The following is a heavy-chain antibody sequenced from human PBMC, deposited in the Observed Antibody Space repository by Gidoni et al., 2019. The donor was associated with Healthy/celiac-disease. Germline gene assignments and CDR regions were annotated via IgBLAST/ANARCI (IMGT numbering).Heavy chain of an antibody. V-gene: IGHV3-9*01. D-gene: IGHD3-3*01. CDR2: ISWNSGSI. J-gene: IGHJ6*02. CDR3: AKDRGRDDFWSGYYYYYGMDV. CDR1: GFTFDDYA. Sequence: EVQLVESGGGLVQPGRSLRLSCAASGFTFDDYAMHWFRQAPGKGLEWVSGISWNSGSIGYADSVKGRFTISRDNAKNSLYLQMNSLRAEDTALYYCAKDRGRDDFWSGYYYYYGMDVWGQGTTVTVSS.